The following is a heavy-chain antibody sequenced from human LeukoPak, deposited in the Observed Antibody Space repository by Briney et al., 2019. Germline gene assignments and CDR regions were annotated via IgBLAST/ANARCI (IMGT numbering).Heavy chain of an antibody. J-gene: IGHJ4*02. D-gene: IGHD4-17*01. CDR3: ARQVERTTVLAAGY. V-gene: IGHV5-51*01. CDR1: GYSFTNYW. Sequence: GESLKISCKASGYSFTNYWIGWVRQMPGKGLEWMGIIYPGESDIRHSPSFQGQITISVDKSINTAYLQWSSLKASDTAMYYCARQVERTTVLAAGYWGQGTLVTVSS. CDR2: IYPGESDI.